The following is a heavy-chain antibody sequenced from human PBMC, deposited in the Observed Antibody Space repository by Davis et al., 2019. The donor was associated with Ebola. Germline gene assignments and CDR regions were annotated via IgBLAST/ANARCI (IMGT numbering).Heavy chain of an antibody. V-gene: IGHV4-39*07. CDR3: TRVDIVVLPSAAFDY. J-gene: IGHJ4*02. D-gene: IGHD2-2*03. Sequence: PSETLSLTCTVSGGSISSYYWGWIRQPPGKGLEWIGSINYGGTTYYKPSLKSRVTLSVDTSKNQFSLRLTSVTAADTALYYCTRVDIVVLPSAAFDYWGQGTLVTVSS. CDR1: GGSISSYY. CDR2: INYGGTT.